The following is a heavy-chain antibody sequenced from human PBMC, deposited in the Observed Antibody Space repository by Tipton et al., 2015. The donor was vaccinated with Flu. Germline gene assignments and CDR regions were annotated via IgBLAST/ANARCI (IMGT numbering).Heavy chain of an antibody. CDR3: ARDLRGYSGYTGGDAFDM. CDR1: GGSISTSY. J-gene: IGHJ3*02. CDR2: ISTSGST. Sequence: TLSLTCTVSGGSISTSYGSWIRQPAGKGLEWIGRISTSGSTNYNASLESRVTLSRDTSKNHISLRLTAATAADTALYHCARDLRGYSGYTGGDAFDMWVRGFMVFVSS. V-gene: IGHV4-4*07. D-gene: IGHD5-12*01.